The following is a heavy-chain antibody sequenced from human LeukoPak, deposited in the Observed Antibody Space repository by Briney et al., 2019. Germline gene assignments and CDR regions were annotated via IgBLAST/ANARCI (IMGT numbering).Heavy chain of an antibody. D-gene: IGHD5-18*01. CDR3: AKDVAAGGYSYGYEGGYYFDY. Sequence: GGSLRLSCAASGFTFDDYAMHWVRQAPGKGLEWVSGISWNSGSIGYADSVKGRFTISRDNAKNSLYLQMNSLRAEDTALYYCAKDVAAGGYSYGYEGGYYFDYWGQGSLVTVSS. CDR2: ISWNSGSI. J-gene: IGHJ4*02. CDR1: GFTFDDYA. V-gene: IGHV3-9*01.